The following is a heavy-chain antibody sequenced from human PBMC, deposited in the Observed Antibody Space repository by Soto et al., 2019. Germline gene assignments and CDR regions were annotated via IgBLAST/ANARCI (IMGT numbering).Heavy chain of an antibody. Sequence: EASVNVSCKASGYTFTSYGISWVRQAPGQGLEWMGWISAYNGNTNYAQKLQGRVTMTTDISTSTAYMELRSLRSDDTAIYYCARDSPLVRFGILGDLFAIRGQGTMDLVSS. CDR1: GYTFTSYG. V-gene: IGHV1-18*01. CDR3: ARDSPLVRFGILGDLFAI. J-gene: IGHJ3*02. D-gene: IGHD3-3*01. CDR2: ISAYNGNT.